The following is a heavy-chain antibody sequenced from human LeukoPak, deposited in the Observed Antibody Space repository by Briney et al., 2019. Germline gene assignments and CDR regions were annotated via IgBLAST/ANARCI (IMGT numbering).Heavy chain of an antibody. CDR3: VRMVVTTDRYLDL. V-gene: IGHV3-11*03. Sequence: PGGSLRLSCAASGFTFSDYYMSWIRQAPGKGLEWVSYISGGSSHTNYADSVKGRFTVSRDNAKNSLYLQMNSLRAEDTAVYYCVRMVVTTDRYLDLWGQGTLLTVSS. CDR2: ISGGSSHT. D-gene: IGHD3-22*01. CDR1: GFTFSDYY. J-gene: IGHJ4*02.